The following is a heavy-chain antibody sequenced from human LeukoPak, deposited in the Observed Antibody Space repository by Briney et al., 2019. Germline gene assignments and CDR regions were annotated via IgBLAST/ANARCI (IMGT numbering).Heavy chain of an antibody. CDR2: INPSGGST. CDR1: GYTFTSYY. CDR3: ARWVTGIDY. Sequence: ASVKVSCKASGYTFTSYYMHWVRQAPGQGLEWMGIINPSGGSTNYAQKFQGRVTITRDTSTSTVYLELSSLRSEDTAVYYCARWVTGIDYWGQGTLFTVSS. D-gene: IGHD1-20*01. J-gene: IGHJ4*02. V-gene: IGHV1-46*01.